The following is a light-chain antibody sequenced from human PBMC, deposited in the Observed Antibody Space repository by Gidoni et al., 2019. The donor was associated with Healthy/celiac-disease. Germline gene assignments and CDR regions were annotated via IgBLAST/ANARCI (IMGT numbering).Light chain of an antibody. J-gene: IGKJ1*01. CDR2: TLS. V-gene: IGKV2-40*01. CDR3: MQRIEFPWT. Sequence: DIVMPQTPLSLPVTPGEPASISCRSSQSLLDSDDGNTYLDWYLQKPGQSPKLLIYTLSYRAYGIPDRFSGSGSGTDFTLKISRVEAEDVGVYYCMQRIEFPWTFGQGTKVEIK. CDR1: QSLLDSDDGNTY.